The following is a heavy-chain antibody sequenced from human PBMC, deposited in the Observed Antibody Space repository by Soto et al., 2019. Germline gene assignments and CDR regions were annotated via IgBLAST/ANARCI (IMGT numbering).Heavy chain of an antibody. J-gene: IGHJ6*03. D-gene: IGHD3-16*01. CDR1: GFAFSSYD. Sequence: QVQLVESGGGVVQPGRSLRLSCVGSGFAFSSYDMNWVRHAPGTGLEWVALMSYDGSKKYYGDSVRGRVTISRDNSKNRLYLKMDHLRPEDTAIYYCAKDLKPGSRWSLGGVEHCMDVWGRGTTVSVSS. CDR2: MSYDGSKK. V-gene: IGHV3-30*18. CDR3: AKDLKPGSRWSLGGVEHCMDV.